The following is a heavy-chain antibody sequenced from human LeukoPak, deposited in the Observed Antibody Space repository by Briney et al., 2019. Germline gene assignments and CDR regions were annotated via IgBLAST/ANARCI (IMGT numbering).Heavy chain of an antibody. Sequence: SETLSLTCAVSTDSFSSHYWTWIRQPPGKGLEWIGYISYIGSTNYNPSLKSRVTISIDTSKNQFSLRLSSVTAADTAVYYCARDVVTVTKGFDIWGQGTMVTVSS. V-gene: IGHV4-59*11. CDR1: TDSFSSHY. D-gene: IGHD4-17*01. CDR2: ISYIGST. J-gene: IGHJ3*02. CDR3: ARDVVTVTKGFDI.